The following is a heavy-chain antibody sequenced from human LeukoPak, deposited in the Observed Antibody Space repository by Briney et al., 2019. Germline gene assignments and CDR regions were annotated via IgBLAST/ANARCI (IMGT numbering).Heavy chain of an antibody. CDR2: IYYSGST. CDR1: VDSISSGRYY. CDR3: IGGLSSPAATGAFDI. Sequence: PSESLSLTWTVSVDSISSGRYYWSWLRQHPGKGLESIGYIYYSGSTYYNPSLKSRVAISVDTSKNQFSLKLSSVTAADTAVYYCIGGLSSPAATGAFDIWGQGTMVTVSS. D-gene: IGHD2-2*01. V-gene: IGHV4-31*02. J-gene: IGHJ3*02.